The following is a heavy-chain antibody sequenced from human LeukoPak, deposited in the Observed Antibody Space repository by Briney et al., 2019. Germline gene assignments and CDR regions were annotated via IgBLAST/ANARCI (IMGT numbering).Heavy chain of an antibody. CDR3: AKSTLYSGSYYSFDY. CDR1: GFTFSNYG. J-gene: IGHJ4*02. CDR2: IRFDGSHK. D-gene: IGHD1-26*01. Sequence: GGSLRLSCAASGFTFSNYGMHWVRQAPGKGLEWVALIRFDGSHKYYADSVKGRFTISRDNSKNTLYLQMNSLRAEDTAVYYCAKSTLYSGSYYSFDYWGQGTLVTVSS. V-gene: IGHV3-30*02.